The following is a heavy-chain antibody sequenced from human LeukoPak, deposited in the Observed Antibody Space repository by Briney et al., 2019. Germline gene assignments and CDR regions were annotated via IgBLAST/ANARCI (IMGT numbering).Heavy chain of an antibody. CDR2: IYYSGST. CDR1: GGSISSYY. D-gene: IGHD2-2*01. CDR3: ARVACSSASCPKRGTFDY. Sequence: SETLSLTCTVSGGSISSYYWNWIRQPPCQGLDWIGYIYYSGSTNYNPSLESRVTISVHTSRNQFSLNLTSVTAADTAIYYCARVACSSASCPKRGTFDYWGQGTLVTVSS. J-gene: IGHJ4*02. V-gene: IGHV4-59*01.